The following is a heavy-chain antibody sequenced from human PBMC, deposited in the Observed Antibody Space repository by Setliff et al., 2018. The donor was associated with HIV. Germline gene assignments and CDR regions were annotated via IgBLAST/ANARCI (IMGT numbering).Heavy chain of an antibody. D-gene: IGHD3-10*01. J-gene: IGHJ4*02. CDR1: GYSISSGYY. V-gene: IGHV4-38-2*02. Sequence: SETLSLTCAVSGYSISSGYYWGWIRQPPGKGLEWIGSLSHGGNTYYNPSLKSRITFSLDTSKNQFSLYLEMSSLTNEDTAFYYCAKDTQTGYYDYWGQGTLVTVSS. CDR2: LSHGGNT. CDR3: AKDTQTGYYDY.